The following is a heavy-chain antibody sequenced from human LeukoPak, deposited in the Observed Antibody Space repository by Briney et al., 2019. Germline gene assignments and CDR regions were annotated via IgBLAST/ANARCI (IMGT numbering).Heavy chain of an antibody. CDR1: GGSISSYY. CDR2: IYTSGST. CDR3: ARRQRWFDP. Sequence: SSETLSLTCTVSGGSISSYYWSWIRQPPGKGLEWIGYIYTSGSTNYNPSLKSRVTISVDTSKNQFSLKLSSVTAADTAVYYCARRQRWFDPWGQGTLVTVSS. V-gene: IGHV4-4*09. D-gene: IGHD6-25*01. J-gene: IGHJ5*02.